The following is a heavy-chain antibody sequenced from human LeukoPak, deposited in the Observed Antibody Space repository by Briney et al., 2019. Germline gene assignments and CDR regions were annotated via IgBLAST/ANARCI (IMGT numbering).Heavy chain of an antibody. D-gene: IGHD3-22*01. V-gene: IGHV4-34*01. CDR1: GGSFSGYY. CDR2: INHSGST. CDR3: ARGGGDYYDSSGYYYVNFDY. J-gene: IGHJ4*02. Sequence: PSETLSLTCAVYGGSFSGYYWSWIRQPPGKGLEWIGEINHSGSTNYNPSLKSRVTISVDTSKNQFSLKLSSVTAADTAVYYCARGGGDYYDSSGYYYVNFDYWGQGTLVTVSP.